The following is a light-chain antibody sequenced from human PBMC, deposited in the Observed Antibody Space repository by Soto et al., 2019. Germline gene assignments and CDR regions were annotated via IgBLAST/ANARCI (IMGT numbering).Light chain of an antibody. Sequence: EIVMTQSPATLSVSPGERATLSCRARQSLSSDLAWYQQKPGQTPRLLIYGAYTRATGISARFMGSGSGTEFTLTISSLQSEDFALYYCQHYSNWPWTFGQGTKVEI. CDR1: QSLSSD. CDR2: GAY. J-gene: IGKJ1*01. V-gene: IGKV3-15*01. CDR3: QHYSNWPWT.